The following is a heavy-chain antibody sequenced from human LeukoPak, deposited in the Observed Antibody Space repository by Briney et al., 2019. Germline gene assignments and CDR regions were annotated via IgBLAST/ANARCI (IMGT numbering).Heavy chain of an antibody. V-gene: IGHV4-59*01. Sequence: SETLSLTCTVSGGSISSYYWSWIRQPPGKGLKWIGYMYYSGITNYNPSLKSRVTISVDTSKNQFSLQLSSVTAADTAVYYCAREGLLCGGDCYRDAFDIWAKGQWSPSLQ. CDR2: MYYSGIT. D-gene: IGHD2-21*02. CDR1: GGSISSYY. CDR3: AREGLLCGGDCYRDAFDI. J-gene: IGHJ3*02.